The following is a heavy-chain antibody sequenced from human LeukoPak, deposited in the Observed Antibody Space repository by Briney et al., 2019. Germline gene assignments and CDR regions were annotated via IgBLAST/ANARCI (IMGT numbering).Heavy chain of an antibody. D-gene: IGHD2-2*01. CDR2: ISSSSGTI. J-gene: IGHJ4*02. CDR3: AGLLVCSTTSCYGVEY. Sequence: GGSLRLSCVASGFTFSTSSMNWVRQAPGKGLEWISYISSSSGTIYYADSVKGRFTISRDNARNSLYLQMSSLRAEDTAVYYCAGLLVCSTTSCYGVEYWGQGTLVTVSS. V-gene: IGHV3-48*01. CDR1: GFTFSTSS.